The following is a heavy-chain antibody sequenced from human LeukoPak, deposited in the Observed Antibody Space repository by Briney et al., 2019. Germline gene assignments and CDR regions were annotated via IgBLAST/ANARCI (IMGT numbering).Heavy chain of an antibody. Sequence: PSETLSLTCTVSGGSISSSSYYWGWIRQPPGKGLEWIGSIYYSGSTYYNPSLKSRVTISVDTSKNQFSLKLSSVTAADTAVYYCARVDSSGWYSTFYYYYMDVWGKGTTVTISS. CDR1: GGSISSSSYY. CDR3: ARVDSSGWYSTFYYYYMDV. J-gene: IGHJ6*03. V-gene: IGHV4-39*07. D-gene: IGHD6-19*01. CDR2: IYYSGST.